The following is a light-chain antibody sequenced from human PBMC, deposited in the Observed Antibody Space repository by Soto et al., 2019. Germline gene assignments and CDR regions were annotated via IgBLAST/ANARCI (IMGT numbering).Light chain of an antibody. CDR3: SAHGGTNPYV. Sequence: QSALPQPPSASGSPGQSVAISCTGTASDIGGYTFVSWYQQHPGKAPKLLIYDVNKRPSGVPDRFSGSKSGNTDSLTVSGLQAEDEADYYCSAHGGTNPYVFGTGTKLTVL. CDR2: DVN. J-gene: IGLJ1*01. CDR1: ASDIGGYTF. V-gene: IGLV2-8*01.